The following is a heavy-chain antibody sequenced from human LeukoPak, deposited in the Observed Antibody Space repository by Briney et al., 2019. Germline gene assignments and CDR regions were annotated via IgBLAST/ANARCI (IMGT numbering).Heavy chain of an antibody. Sequence: AGSLRLSFAASGFTFSSYAMSGFRQAPGKGLDWVAPISGSGGSTYYADSVKGRFTISRDNSKNTLYLQMTSLRAEDTAVYYCAKDSGNIVVASKDSWGQGTLVTVSS. J-gene: IGHJ4*02. CDR3: AKDSGNIVVASKDS. D-gene: IGHD2-15*01. CDR2: ISGSGGST. V-gene: IGHV3-23*01. CDR1: GFTFSSYA.